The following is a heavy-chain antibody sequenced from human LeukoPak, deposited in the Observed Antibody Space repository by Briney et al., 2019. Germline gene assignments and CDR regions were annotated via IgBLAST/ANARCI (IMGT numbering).Heavy chain of an antibody. CDR1: GFTFSSYW. V-gene: IGHV3-30*18. Sequence: GGSLRLSCAASGFTFSSYWMSWVRQAPGKGLEWVAVISYDGSNKYYADSVKGRFTISRDNSKNTLYLQMSSLRAEDTAVYYCAKASTDSSSWYLDYWGQGTLVTVSS. CDR3: AKASTDSSSWYLDY. D-gene: IGHD6-13*01. CDR2: ISYDGSNK. J-gene: IGHJ4*02.